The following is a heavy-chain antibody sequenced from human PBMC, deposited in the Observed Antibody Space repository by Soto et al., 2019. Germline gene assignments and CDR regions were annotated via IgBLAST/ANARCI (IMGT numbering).Heavy chain of an antibody. Sequence: FSGYYWSWIRQPPGKGLEWMGIINPSGGSTSYAQKFQGRVTMTRDTSTSTVYMELSSLRSEDTAVYYCARALTGTTPFDPWGQGTLVTVSS. J-gene: IGHJ5*02. CDR1: FSGYY. V-gene: IGHV1-46*03. CDR3: ARALTGTTPFDP. D-gene: IGHD1-7*01. CDR2: INPSGGST.